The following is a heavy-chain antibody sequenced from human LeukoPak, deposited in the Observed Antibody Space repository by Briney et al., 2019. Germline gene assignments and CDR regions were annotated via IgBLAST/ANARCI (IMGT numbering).Heavy chain of an antibody. V-gene: IGHV3-30*04. CDR2: ISYDGSNK. Sequence: GRSLRLSCAASGSTFSSYAMHWVRQAPGKGLEWVAVISYDGSNKYYADSVKGRLTISRDNSKNTLYLQMNSLRAEDTAVYYCAAGEQQLVGYWGQGTLVTVSS. J-gene: IGHJ4*02. CDR3: AAGEQQLVGY. D-gene: IGHD6-13*01. CDR1: GSTFSSYA.